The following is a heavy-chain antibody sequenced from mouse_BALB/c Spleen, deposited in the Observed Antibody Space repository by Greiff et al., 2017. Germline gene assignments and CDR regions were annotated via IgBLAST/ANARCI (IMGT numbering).Heavy chain of an antibody. CDR3: AEGTRFAY. Sequence: EVQLVESGGGLVQPGGSRKLSCAASGFTFSSFGMHWVRQAPEKGLEWVAYISSGSSTIYYADTVKGRFTISRDNPKNTLFLQMTSLRSEDTAMYYCAEGTRFAYWGQGTLVTVSA. V-gene: IGHV5-17*02. CDR1: GFTFSSFG. J-gene: IGHJ3*01. CDR2: ISSGSSTI.